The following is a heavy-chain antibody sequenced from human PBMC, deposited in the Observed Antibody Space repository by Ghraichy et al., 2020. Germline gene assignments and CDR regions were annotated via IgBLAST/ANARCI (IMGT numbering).Heavy chain of an antibody. CDR3: ARDGTEEDYGDYNPLGWFDP. V-gene: IGHV4-4*09. D-gene: IGHD4-17*01. CDR2: IYTSGST. Sequence: SQTLSLTCTVSGGSISSYYWSWIRQPPGKGLEWIGYIYTSGSTNYNPSLKSRVTISVDTSKNQFSLKLSSVTAADTAVYYCARDGTEEDYGDYNPLGWFDPWGQGTLVTVSS. J-gene: IGHJ5*02. CDR1: GGSISSYY.